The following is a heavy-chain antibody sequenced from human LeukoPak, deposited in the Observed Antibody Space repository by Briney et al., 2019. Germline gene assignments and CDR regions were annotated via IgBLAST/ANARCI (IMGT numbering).Heavy chain of an antibody. D-gene: IGHD2-21*01. CDR1: GFTFSNYA. V-gene: IGHV3-23*01. Sequence: GGSLRLSCAASGFTFSNYAMNWVRQAPGKGLEWVSTISGSGGSTYYADSVKGRFTVSRDNSKNTLYLQMNRLRAEDTAVYYCAKGVVATFAYYYYYMDVWGKGTTVTVSS. CDR2: ISGSGGST. J-gene: IGHJ6*03. CDR3: AKGVVATFAYYYYYMDV.